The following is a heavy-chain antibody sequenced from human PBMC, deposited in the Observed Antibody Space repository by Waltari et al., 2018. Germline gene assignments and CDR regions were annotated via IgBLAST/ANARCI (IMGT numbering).Heavy chain of an antibody. Sequence: EVQLLESGGGLVQPGGSLRLSCAASGFTFSSYAMSWVRQAPGKGLEWVSVIYSGGSTYYADSVKGRFTISRDNSKNTLYLQMNSLRAEDTAVYYCAKGSGSPHYLGQGTLVTVSS. CDR2: IYSGGST. J-gene: IGHJ4*02. D-gene: IGHD2-15*01. CDR3: AKGSGSPHY. V-gene: IGHV3-23*03. CDR1: GFTFSSYA.